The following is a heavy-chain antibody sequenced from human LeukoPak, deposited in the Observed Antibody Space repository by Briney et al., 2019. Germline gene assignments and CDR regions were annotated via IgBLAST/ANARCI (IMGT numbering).Heavy chain of an antibody. V-gene: IGHV4-34*01. J-gene: IGHJ4*02. CDR1: GGSFSGYY. D-gene: IGHD3-22*01. CDR2: IHNTGST. Sequence: SETLSLTCAVSGGSFSGYYWTWIRQPPGKGLEWMGEIHNTGSTNYNPSLKSRVTISVDTSKNQFSLKLSSVTAADAAVYYCARGCPPKGDCSAYYYFDYWGRGTLVTVSS. CDR3: ARGCPPKGDCSAYYYFDY.